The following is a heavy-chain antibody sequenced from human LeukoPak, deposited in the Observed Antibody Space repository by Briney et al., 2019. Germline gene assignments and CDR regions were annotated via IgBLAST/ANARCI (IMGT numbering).Heavy chain of an antibody. Sequence: PSETLSLTCAVYGGSFSGYYWSWIRQPPGRGLEWIGEINHSGSTNYNPSLKSRVTISVDTSKNQFSLKLSSVTAADTAVYYCARGRKAMVRGVIIDRYYYMDVWGKGTTVTGSS. J-gene: IGHJ6*03. D-gene: IGHD3-10*01. CDR1: GGSFSGYY. CDR2: INHSGST. V-gene: IGHV4-34*01. CDR3: ARGRKAMVRGVIIDRYYYMDV.